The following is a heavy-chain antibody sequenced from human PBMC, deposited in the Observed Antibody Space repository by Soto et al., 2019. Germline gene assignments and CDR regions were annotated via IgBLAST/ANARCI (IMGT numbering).Heavy chain of an antibody. CDR1: GGTARPDRYL. CDR2: IYYSGST. Sequence: PEDLSLTNTGSGGTARPDRYLGGRLRQHTGKGLEWIGSIYYSGSTYYNPSLKSRVTISVDTSRNQFSLKLSSVTAADTAVYYCARPITMVRGVMIPYYGMDVWGQGTTVA. D-gene: IGHD3-10*01. CDR3: ARPITMVRGVMIPYYGMDV. V-gene: IGHV4-39*01. J-gene: IGHJ6*02.